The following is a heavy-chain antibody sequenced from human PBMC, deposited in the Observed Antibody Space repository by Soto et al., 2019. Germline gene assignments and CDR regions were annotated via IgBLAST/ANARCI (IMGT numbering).Heavy chain of an antibody. CDR1: GFSLTTSGVG. CDR2: IYWDDDK. J-gene: IGHJ5*02. D-gene: IGHD2-2*01. V-gene: IGHV2-5*02. Sequence: QITLKESGPTVVEPTQPLTLTCTFSGFSLTTSGVGVGWIRQPPGKALEWLALIYWDDDKRYRPSLKSRLTITKDTSKNQVVLTLTNMDPVDTATYYCARGYCSSSDCYNWFDPWGQGTLVTVSS. CDR3: ARGYCSSSDCYNWFDP.